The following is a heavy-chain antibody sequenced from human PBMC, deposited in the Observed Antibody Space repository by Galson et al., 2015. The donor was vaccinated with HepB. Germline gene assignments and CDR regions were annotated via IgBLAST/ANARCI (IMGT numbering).Heavy chain of an antibody. CDR3: AKDGVMVAANPYHFHY. CDR2: ITSSGGNS. J-gene: IGHJ4*02. D-gene: IGHD2-15*01. V-gene: IGHV3-23*01. Sequence: SLRLSCAASGFTFSRYAMTWVRQAPGKGLEWVSSITSSGGNSYYTESVKGRFTTSRDNSKNTVLLQLNSLRVEDTAVYYCAKDGVMVAANPYHFHYWGQGTLVTVSS. CDR1: GFTFSRYA.